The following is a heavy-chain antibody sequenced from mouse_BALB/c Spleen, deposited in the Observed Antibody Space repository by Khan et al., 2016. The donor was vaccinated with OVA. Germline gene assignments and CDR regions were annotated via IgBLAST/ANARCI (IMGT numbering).Heavy chain of an antibody. CDR2: INPYNGAT. D-gene: IGHD4-1*01. J-gene: IGHJ2*01. Sequence: EVQLQQSGPELVKPGTSVKMSCKASGYRFTSYIIHWVKQRPGQGLEWIGYINPYNGATKYNEKFKGKATLTSDKSSNTAYLELSRLTSEDSAVYYWARGNWQSYYFDYWGQGTTLTVSS. CDR1: GYRFTSYI. V-gene: IGHV1S136*01. CDR3: ARGNWQSYYFDY.